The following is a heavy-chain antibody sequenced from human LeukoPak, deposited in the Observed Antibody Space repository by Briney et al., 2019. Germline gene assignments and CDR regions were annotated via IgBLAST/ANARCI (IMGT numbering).Heavy chain of an antibody. CDR2: ISNDGTST. CDR3: AREDNPLWFDP. J-gene: IGHJ5*02. D-gene: IGHD1-1*01. CDR1: GLTFSNYW. V-gene: IGHV3-74*01. Sequence: GGSLRLSCAVSGLTFSNYWMHWVRQAPGKGLVWVSRISNDGTSTSYADSVKGRFTISRDNSNNTLHLQMNSLRAEDTALYYCAREDNPLWFDPWGQGTLVTVSS.